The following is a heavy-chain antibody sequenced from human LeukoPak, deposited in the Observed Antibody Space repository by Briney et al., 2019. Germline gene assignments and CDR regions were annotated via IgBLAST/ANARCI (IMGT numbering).Heavy chain of an antibody. CDR2: MNPNSGNT. J-gene: IGHJ4*02. CDR3: AREFFGARAFQY. CDR1: GYTFTSYD. D-gene: IGHD3-3*01. V-gene: IGHV1-8*01. Sequence: ASVKVSCKASGYTFTSYDINWVRQATGQGLEWMGWMNPNSGNTGYAQKFQGRVTMTTDTSTSTAYMELRSLRSDDTAVYYCAREFFGARAFQYWGQGILVTVSS.